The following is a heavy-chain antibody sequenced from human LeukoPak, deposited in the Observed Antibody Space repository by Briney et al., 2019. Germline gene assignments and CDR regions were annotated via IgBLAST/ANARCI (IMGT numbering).Heavy chain of an antibody. D-gene: IGHD2-2*01. Sequence: GGPLRLSCAASGFTFSSYWMHWVRQAPGKGLVWVSRINSDGSSTIYADSVKGRFTISRDNAKNTLYLQMNSLRAEDTAVYYCARVAVVPAAYFDYWGQGTLVTVSS. J-gene: IGHJ4*02. CDR1: GFTFSSYW. V-gene: IGHV3-74*01. CDR3: ARVAVVPAAYFDY. CDR2: INSDGSST.